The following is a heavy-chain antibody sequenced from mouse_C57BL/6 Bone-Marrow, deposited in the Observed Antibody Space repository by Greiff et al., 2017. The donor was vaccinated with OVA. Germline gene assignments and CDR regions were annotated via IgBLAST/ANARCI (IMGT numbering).Heavy chain of an antibody. V-gene: IGHV5-4*01. CDR1: GFTFSSYA. CDR2: ISDGGSYT. J-gene: IGHJ3*01. Sequence: EVQGVESGGGLVKPGGSLKLSCAASGFTFSSYAMSWVRQTPEKRLEWVATISDGGSYTYYPDNVKGRFTISRDNAKNNLYLQMSHLKSEDTAMYYCARASGTWFAYWGQGTLVTVSA. D-gene: IGHD4-1*01. CDR3: ARASGTWFAY.